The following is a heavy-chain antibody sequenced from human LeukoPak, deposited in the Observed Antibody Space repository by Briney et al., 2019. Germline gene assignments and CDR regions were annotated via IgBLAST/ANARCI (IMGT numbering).Heavy chain of an antibody. CDR2: ISGSGGVT. CDR3: ARQGEGTTDY. D-gene: IGHD2/OR15-2a*01. J-gene: IGHJ4*02. Sequence: GGSLRLSCAASEFTFSSHAMSWVRQAPGKGLEWVSIISGSGGVTYYADSVKGRFTIARDNPQNTLYLQMNILRADDTAIYYCARQGEGTTDYWGQGTLVTVYS. CDR1: EFTFSSHA. V-gene: IGHV3-23*01.